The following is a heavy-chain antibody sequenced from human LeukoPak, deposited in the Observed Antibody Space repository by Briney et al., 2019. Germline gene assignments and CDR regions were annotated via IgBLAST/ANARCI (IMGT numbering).Heavy chain of an antibody. CDR2: ISSSSSYI. CDR3: SRDGRGDFGY. Sequence: GGSLRLSCAPSGFTFSSYSMNWVRQAPGKGLEWVSSISSSSSYIYYADSVKGRFTISRDNAKNSLYLQMNSLRAEDTAVYYCSRDGRGDFGYWGQGTLVTVSS. CDR1: GFTFSSYS. V-gene: IGHV3-21*01. J-gene: IGHJ4*02. D-gene: IGHD1-1*01.